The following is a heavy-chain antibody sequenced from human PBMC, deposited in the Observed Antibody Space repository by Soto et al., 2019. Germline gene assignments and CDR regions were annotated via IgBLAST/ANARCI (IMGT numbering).Heavy chain of an antibody. CDR1: GFTFSSSE. Sequence: GGSLRLSCAASGFTFSSSEMYWVRQAPGKGLEWVSYIHPSGQPIFYADSVKGRFTISRDNAKNSLYLQMNSLRAEDSAVYNCARRASRWGQGTMVTVSS. CDR2: IHPSGQPI. D-gene: IGHD1-26*01. J-gene: IGHJ3*01. CDR3: ARRASR. V-gene: IGHV3-48*03.